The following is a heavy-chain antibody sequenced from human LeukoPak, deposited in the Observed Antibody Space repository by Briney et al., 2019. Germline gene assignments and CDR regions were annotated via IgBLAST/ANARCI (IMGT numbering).Heavy chain of an antibody. CDR2: ISGSGVST. V-gene: IGHV3-23*01. D-gene: IGHD3-10*01. CDR3: AKDKSGGYDY. CDR1: AFIFRSYA. Sequence: PGGSLRLSCAASAFIFRSYAMSWVRQAPGKGLEWVSAISGSGVSTYYADSVKGRFTISRDNSKNTLYLQMNSLRAEDTAVYYCAKDKSGGYDYWGQGTLVTVSS. J-gene: IGHJ4*02.